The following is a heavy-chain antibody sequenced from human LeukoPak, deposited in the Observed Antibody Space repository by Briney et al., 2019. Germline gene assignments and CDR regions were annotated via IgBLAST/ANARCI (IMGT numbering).Heavy chain of an antibody. CDR3: AKAGSSWSASRNGMDV. Sequence: ASVKVSCKASGYNFAAYYIHWVRQAPGQGLEWMGWINPNSGDTNYAQKFQGRVTMTRDTSISTAYMELSSLRSDDTALYFCAKAGSSWSASRNGMDVWGQGTTVTVS. V-gene: IGHV1-2*02. J-gene: IGHJ6*02. CDR2: INPNSGDT. CDR1: GYNFAAYY. D-gene: IGHD6-13*01.